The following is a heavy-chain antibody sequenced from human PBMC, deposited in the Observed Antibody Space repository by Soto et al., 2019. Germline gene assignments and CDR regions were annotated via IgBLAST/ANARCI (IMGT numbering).Heavy chain of an antibody. CDR3: ARGVGFGYYYYHMDL. Sequence: PSETLSLTCTFSGDSVTSVSDYLSWIRQPPGKGLEWIGYIYYSGSADYNPSLGSRVTISIDTSKNQFSLKLTSVTAADTAVYYCARGVGFGYYYYHMDLWGQGTTVTVSS. D-gene: IGHD3-10*01. J-gene: IGHJ6*02. CDR1: GDSVTSVSDY. V-gene: IGHV4-61*01. CDR2: IYYSGSA.